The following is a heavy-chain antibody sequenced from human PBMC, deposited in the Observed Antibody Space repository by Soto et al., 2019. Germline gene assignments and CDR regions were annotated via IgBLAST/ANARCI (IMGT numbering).Heavy chain of an antibody. J-gene: IGHJ6*02. CDR1: GYTFTGYY. D-gene: IGHD3-10*01. V-gene: IGHV1-2*04. Sequence: QVQLVQSGAEVKKPGASVKVSCKASGYTFTGYYMHWVRQAPGQGLEWMGWINPNSGGTNYAQKFQGWVTMTRDTSISTAYRELSRLRSDDTAGYYCARDRYYGSRPRGGMDVWGQGTTVTVSS. CDR2: INPNSGGT. CDR3: ARDRYYGSRPRGGMDV.